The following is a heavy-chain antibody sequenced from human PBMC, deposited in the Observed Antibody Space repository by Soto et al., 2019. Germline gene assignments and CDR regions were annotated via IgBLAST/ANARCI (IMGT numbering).Heavy chain of an antibody. D-gene: IGHD6-19*01. CDR3: AKPVGVPGIAVAGSDY. V-gene: IGHV3-23*01. Sequence: GGPLRLSCAASGFTFSSYAMSWVRQAPGKGLEWVSAISGSGGSTYYADSVKGRFTISRDNSKNTLYLQMNSLRAEDTAVYYCAKPVGVPGIAVAGSDYWGQGTLVTVSS. CDR1: GFTFSSYA. CDR2: ISGSGGST. J-gene: IGHJ4*02.